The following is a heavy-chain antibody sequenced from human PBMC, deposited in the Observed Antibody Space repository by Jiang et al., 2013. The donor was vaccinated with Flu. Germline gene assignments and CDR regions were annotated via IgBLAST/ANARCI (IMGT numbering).Heavy chain of an antibody. V-gene: IGHV1-2*06. D-gene: IGHD6-13*01. J-gene: IGHJ4*02. Sequence: SCKASGYTFTDYYMHWVRQAPGQGLEWMGRINPNSGGTNYAQKFQGRVTMTRDTSISTAYMELSSLRSDDTAVYYCTSHSSSWSHWGQGTLVTVSS. CDR2: INPNSGGT. CDR3: TSHSSSWSH. CDR1: GYTFTDYY.